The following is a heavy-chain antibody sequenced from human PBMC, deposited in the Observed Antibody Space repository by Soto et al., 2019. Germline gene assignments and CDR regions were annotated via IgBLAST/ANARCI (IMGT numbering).Heavy chain of an antibody. Sequence: PSETLSLTCTISDASISNFYWSWIRQAPGKGLEWLGYVYYTGNTKYNPSLGSRVTISLGASQNQFSLKLESVTAAGTAVYYCGRRIDWCGVTDCWGQATLVPVSS. J-gene: IGHJ4*02. CDR1: DASISNFY. V-gene: IGHV4-59*08. CDR2: VYYTGNT. D-gene: IGHD3-9*01. CDR3: GRRIDWCGVTDC.